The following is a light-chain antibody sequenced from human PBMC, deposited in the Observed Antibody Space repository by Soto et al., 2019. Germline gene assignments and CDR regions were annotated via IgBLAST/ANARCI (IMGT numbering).Light chain of an antibody. V-gene: IGLV2-14*03. J-gene: IGLJ1*01. CDR2: DVS. Sequence: QSVLTQPDSVSGSPGQSITISCTGTSSDVRGYNYVSWYQHHPGKAPQLMIYDVSNRPSGVSNRFSGSKSGNTASLTISGLQPEDEADYYCSSYTTSNTRQIVFGTGTKVTVL. CDR3: SSYTTSNTRQIV. CDR1: SSDVRGYNY.